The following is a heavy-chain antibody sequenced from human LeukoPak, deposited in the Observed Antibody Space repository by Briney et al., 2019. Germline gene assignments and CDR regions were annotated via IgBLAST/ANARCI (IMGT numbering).Heavy chain of an antibody. CDR3: ARAKMVAAIDY. Sequence: PSETLSLTCTVSGGSISSYYWSWIRQPPGKGLEWIGYIYYSWSTNYNPSLKSRVTISVDTSKNQFSLKLSSVTAADTAVYYCARAKMVAAIDYWGQGTLATVSS. V-gene: IGHV4-59*01. CDR1: GGSISSYY. J-gene: IGHJ4*02. CDR2: IYYSWST. D-gene: IGHD2-15*01.